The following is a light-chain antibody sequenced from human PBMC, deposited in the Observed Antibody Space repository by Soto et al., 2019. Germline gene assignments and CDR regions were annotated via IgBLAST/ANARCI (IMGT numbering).Light chain of an antibody. CDR1: QSVSSY. Sequence: EIVLTQFPAILSLSPGERATLSCRASQSVSSYLAWYQQKPGQAPRLLIYDASNRATGIPARFSGSGSGTDFTLTISSLEPEDFAVYYCQQRSNWTWTFGQGTKVDIK. CDR2: DAS. V-gene: IGKV3-11*01. CDR3: QQRSNWTWT. J-gene: IGKJ1*01.